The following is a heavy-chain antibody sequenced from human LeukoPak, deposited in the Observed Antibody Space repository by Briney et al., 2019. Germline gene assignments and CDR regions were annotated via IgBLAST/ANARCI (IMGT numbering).Heavy chain of an antibody. CDR3: ARDIGTAMVTGVYYYGMDV. Sequence: SETLSLTCAVYGGSFSGYYWSWIRQPPGKGLEWIGEINHSGSTNYNPSLKSRVTISVDTSKNQFSLKLSSVTAADTAVYYCARDIGTAMVTGVYYYGMDVWGQGTLVTVSS. CDR2: INHSGST. CDR1: GGSFSGYY. D-gene: IGHD5-18*01. V-gene: IGHV4-34*01. J-gene: IGHJ6*02.